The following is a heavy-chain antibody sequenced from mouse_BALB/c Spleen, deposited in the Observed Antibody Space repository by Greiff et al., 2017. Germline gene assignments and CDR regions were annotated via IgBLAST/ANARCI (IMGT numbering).Heavy chain of an antibody. Sequence: EVNLVESGGDLVKPGGSLKLSCAASGFTFSSYGMSWVRQTPDKRLEWVATISSGGSYTYYPDSVKGRFTISRDNAKNTLYLQMSSLKSEDTAMYYCARHAYRYDGRDAMDYWGQGTSVTVSS. V-gene: IGHV5-6*01. D-gene: IGHD2-14*01. CDR3: ARHAYRYDGRDAMDY. J-gene: IGHJ4*01. CDR2: ISSGGSYT. CDR1: GFTFSSYG.